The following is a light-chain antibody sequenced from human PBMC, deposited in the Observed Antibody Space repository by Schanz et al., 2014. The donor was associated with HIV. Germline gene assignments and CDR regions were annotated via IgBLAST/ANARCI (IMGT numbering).Light chain of an antibody. V-gene: IGKV3-20*01. J-gene: IGKJ4*01. Sequence: EIVLTQSPGTLSLFPGERAALSCRASQTITSNFLAWYQQRPGQAPRLLIYGASNRATGVPDRFSGSGSGTDFILTISRLEPEDFAVYYCQQYGSSLLTFGGGTKVEIK. CDR3: QQYGSSLLT. CDR2: GAS. CDR1: QTITSNF.